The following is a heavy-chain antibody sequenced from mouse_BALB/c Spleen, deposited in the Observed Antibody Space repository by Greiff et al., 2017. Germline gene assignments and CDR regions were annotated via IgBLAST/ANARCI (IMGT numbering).Heavy chain of an antibody. Sequence: QVQLKQSGPGLVAPSQSLSITCTVSGFSLTAYGVNWVRQPPGKGLEWLGMIWGDGSTDYNSALKSRLSISKDNSKSQVFLKMNSLQTDDTARYYCARDLYYAMDYWGQGTSVNVSS. V-gene: IGHV2-6-7*01. J-gene: IGHJ4*01. CDR1: GFSLTAYG. CDR3: ARDLYYAMDY. CDR2: IWGDGST.